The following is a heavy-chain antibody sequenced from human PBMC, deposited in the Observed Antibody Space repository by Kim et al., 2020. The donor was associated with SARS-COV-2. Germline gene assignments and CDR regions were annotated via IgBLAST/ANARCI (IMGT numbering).Heavy chain of an antibody. J-gene: IGHJ4*02. CDR2: INHSGST. Sequence: SETLSLTCAVYGGSFSGYYWSWIRQPPGKGLEWIGEINHSGSTNYNPSLKSRVTISVDTSKNQFSLKLSSVTAADTAVYYCARARWWLRGNFDYWGQGTLVTVSS. CDR3: ARARWWLRGNFDY. V-gene: IGHV4-34*01. D-gene: IGHD5-12*01. CDR1: GGSFSGYY.